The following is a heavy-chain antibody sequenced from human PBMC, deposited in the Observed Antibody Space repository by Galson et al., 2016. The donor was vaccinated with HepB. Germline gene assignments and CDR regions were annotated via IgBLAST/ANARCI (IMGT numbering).Heavy chain of an antibody. CDR3: ARGGVGYCTSTSCQDYYYHGMDV. CDR2: INTDGSST. CDR1: GFPFTTYW. D-gene: IGHD2-2*03. J-gene: IGHJ6*04. V-gene: IGHV3-74*01. Sequence: LRLSCAASGFPFTTYWMHWVRQAPGKGLVWVSRINTDGSSTDYADSVKGRFTISRDDAKNTLYLQMNSLRAEDTAVYYCARGGVGYCTSTSCQDYYYHGMDVWGRGTAVTVSS.